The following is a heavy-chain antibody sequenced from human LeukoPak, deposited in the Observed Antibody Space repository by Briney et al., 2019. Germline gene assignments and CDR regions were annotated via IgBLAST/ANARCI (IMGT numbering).Heavy chain of an antibody. V-gene: IGHV1-58*02. CDR1: GFTFTSSA. Sequence: SVKVSCKASGFTFTSSAMQWVRQARGQRLEWIGWIVVGSGSTNYAQKFQERVTITRDMSTSTAYMELSSLRSEDTAVYYCAAFPNCTNGVCFDYWGQGTLVTVSS. CDR2: IVVGSGST. CDR3: AAFPNCTNGVCFDY. J-gene: IGHJ4*02. D-gene: IGHD2-8*01.